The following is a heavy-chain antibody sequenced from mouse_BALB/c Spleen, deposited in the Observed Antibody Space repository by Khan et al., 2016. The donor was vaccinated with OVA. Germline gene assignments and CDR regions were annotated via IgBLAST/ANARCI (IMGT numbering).Heavy chain of an antibody. V-gene: IGHV2-4-1*01. D-gene: IGHD1-1*01. CDR3: ARNQGGYYGSSAGFAY. CDR1: GFSLTSYG. J-gene: IGHJ3*01. Sequence: QVQLKESGPGLVQPSQSLSITCTVSGFSLTSYGVHWVRQSPGKGLEWLGVIWSGGSTDYNAAFISRLSISKDNSKSQDFFKMNSLQAEGTAIYYCARNQGGYYGSSAGFAYWGQGTLVTVSA. CDR2: IWSGGST.